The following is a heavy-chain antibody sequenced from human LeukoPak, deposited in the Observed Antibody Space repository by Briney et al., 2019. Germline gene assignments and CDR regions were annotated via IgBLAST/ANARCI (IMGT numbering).Heavy chain of an antibody. CDR2: IYASGTS. J-gene: IGHJ5*02. Sequence: PSETLSLTCTVSGGSISSYYWSWIRQPAGKGLEWIGRIYASGTSNYNPSLKSRVTMSVDTTKNQFSLKLSSVTGEDTAVYYCARDGAHGDYFRWFDPWGQGTLVTVSS. D-gene: IGHD4-17*01. CDR3: ARDGAHGDYFRWFDP. CDR1: GGSISSYY. V-gene: IGHV4-4*07.